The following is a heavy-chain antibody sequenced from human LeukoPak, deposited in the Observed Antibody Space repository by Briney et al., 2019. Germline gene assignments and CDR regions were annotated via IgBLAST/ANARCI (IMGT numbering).Heavy chain of an antibody. CDR3: VKDFGRAPVYFDY. D-gene: IGHD3-10*01. CDR2: ISWNSGSV. Sequence: PGGSLRLSCAASGFTFDDYAMHWVRQAPGKGLEWVSGISWNSGSVAYADSVKGRFTISRDNSKNTLYLQMSSLRAEDTAVYYCVKDFGRAPVYFDYWGQGTLVTVSS. J-gene: IGHJ4*02. V-gene: IGHV3-9*01. CDR1: GFTFDDYA.